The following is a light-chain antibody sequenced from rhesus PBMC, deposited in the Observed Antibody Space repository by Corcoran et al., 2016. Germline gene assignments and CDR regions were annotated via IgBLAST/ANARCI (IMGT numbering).Light chain of an antibody. V-gene: IGKV3-42*01. CDR2: GAS. Sequence: EIVMTQSPATLSLSPGERATLSCRASQSVSSSLAWYQQKPGQAPKLHIYGASSRATGIPDRFSGSGSGTEFPLTISSLEPADVGVYYCQQDYSWRTFGQGTKVEIK. CDR1: QSVSSS. J-gene: IGKJ1*01. CDR3: QQDYSWRT.